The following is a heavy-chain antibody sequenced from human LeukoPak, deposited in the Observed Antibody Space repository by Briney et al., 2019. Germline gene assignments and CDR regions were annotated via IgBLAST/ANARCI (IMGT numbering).Heavy chain of an antibody. CDR1: GGTFSSYA. CDR3: ARDLTSYYYDNNGAFDF. V-gene: IGHV1-69*04. D-gene: IGHD3-22*01. Sequence: SVKVSCKASGGTFSSYAINWVRQAPGQGLEWMGRIIPILDTPNYAQEFQGRVTITADKSTSTAYMELSSLRSEDTAVYYRARDLTSYYYDNNGAFDFWGQGTLVTVSS. CDR2: IIPILDTP. J-gene: IGHJ4*02.